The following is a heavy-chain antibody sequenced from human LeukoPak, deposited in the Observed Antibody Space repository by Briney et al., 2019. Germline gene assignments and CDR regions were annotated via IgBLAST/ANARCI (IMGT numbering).Heavy chain of an antibody. V-gene: IGHV3-23*01. Sequence: GGSLRLSCAASGFTFSGYAMSWVRQAPGKGLEWVSGISGSGGSTYYADSVKGRFTISRDNSKNTLYLQMNSLRAEDTAVYYCAKGRYSSSWYDAFDIWGQGTMVTVSS. CDR3: AKGRYSSSWYDAFDI. CDR2: ISGSGGST. CDR1: GFTFSGYA. D-gene: IGHD6-13*01. J-gene: IGHJ3*02.